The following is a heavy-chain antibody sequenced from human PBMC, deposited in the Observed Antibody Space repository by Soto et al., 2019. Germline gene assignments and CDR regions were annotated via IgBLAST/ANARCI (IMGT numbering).Heavy chain of an antibody. D-gene: IGHD2-8*01. Sequence: QLQLQESGPGLVKPSETLSLTCTVSGGSISSSSYYWGWIRQPPGKGLEWIGSIYYSGSTYYNPSLKSRVTISVDTSKNQFSLKLSSVTAADTAVYYCASLMALGVVDYWGQGTLVTVSS. CDR3: ASLMALGVVDY. CDR1: GGSISSSSYY. CDR2: IYYSGST. V-gene: IGHV4-39*01. J-gene: IGHJ4*02.